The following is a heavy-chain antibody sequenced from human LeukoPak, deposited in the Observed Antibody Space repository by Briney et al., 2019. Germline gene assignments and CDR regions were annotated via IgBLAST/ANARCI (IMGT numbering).Heavy chain of an antibody. CDR1: GGSISSSSYY. CDR3: ARYGGDSSGWYRNRYYFDY. Sequence: SETLSLTCTVSGGSISSSSYYWGWIRQPPGKGLEWIGSIYYSGSTYYNPSLKSRVTISVDTSKNQFSLKLSSVTAADTAVCYCARYGGDSSGWYRNRYYFDYWGQGTLVTVSS. V-gene: IGHV4-39*01. D-gene: IGHD6-19*01. J-gene: IGHJ4*02. CDR2: IYYSGST.